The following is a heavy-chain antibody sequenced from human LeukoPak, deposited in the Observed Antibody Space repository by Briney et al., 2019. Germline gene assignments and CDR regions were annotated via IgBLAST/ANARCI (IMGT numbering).Heavy chain of an antibody. CDR2: IGGSGGST. J-gene: IGHJ4*02. V-gene: IGHV3-23*01. CDR1: GFTFSSYA. D-gene: IGHD3-3*01. CDR3: ANDFWSGSLGHFDY. Sequence: GGSLRLSCAASGFTFSSYAMSWVRQAPGKGLEWVSAIGGSGGSTYYADSVRGRLTISRDNSRNTLYLQMNSLRAEDTAVYYCANDFWSGSLGHFDYWGQGTLVTVSS.